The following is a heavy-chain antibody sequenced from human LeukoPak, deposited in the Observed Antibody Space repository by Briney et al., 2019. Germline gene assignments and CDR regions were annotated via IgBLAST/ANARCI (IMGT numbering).Heavy chain of an antibody. V-gene: IGHV3-33*01. CDR2: IWYDGSNK. Sequence: PGGSLRLSCAASGFXFSSYGIHWVRQAPGKGLEWVAVIWYDGSNKYYADSVKGRFTTSRDNSKNTLYLQMNSLRAEDTAVYYCAGGYCSSTSCFDYWGQGTLVTVSS. J-gene: IGHJ4*02. CDR3: AGGYCSSTSCFDY. D-gene: IGHD2-2*01. CDR1: GFXFSSYG.